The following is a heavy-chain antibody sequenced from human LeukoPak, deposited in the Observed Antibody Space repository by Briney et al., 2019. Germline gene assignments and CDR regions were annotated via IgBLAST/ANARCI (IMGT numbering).Heavy chain of an antibody. V-gene: IGHV3-11*01. CDR2: ISGSGSDI. D-gene: IGHD2-8*01. Sequence: SEFSISDSYMTWIRQTPGKGLEWLAYISGSGSDIYFADSVKGRFTISRDNAKNSLYLQMNSLRPEDTALYYCSTDPRLLMYWGHGTLVTVSS. J-gene: IGHJ4*01. CDR1: EFSISDSY. CDR3: STDPRLLMY.